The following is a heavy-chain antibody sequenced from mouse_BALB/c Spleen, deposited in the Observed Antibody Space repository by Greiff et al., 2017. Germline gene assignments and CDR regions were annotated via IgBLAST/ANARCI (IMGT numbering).Heavy chain of an antibody. Sequence: VKLMESGPGLVAPSQSLSITCTVSGFSLTSYGVHWVRQPPGKGLEWLGVIWAGGSTNYNSALMSRLSISKDNSQSQVFLKMNRPQTDDTAMYYCARDFQLGRGGYYFDYWGQGTTLTVSS. CDR1: GFSLTSYG. CDR2: IWAGGST. CDR3: ARDFQLGRGGYYFDY. J-gene: IGHJ2*01. D-gene: IGHD4-1*02. V-gene: IGHV2-9*02.